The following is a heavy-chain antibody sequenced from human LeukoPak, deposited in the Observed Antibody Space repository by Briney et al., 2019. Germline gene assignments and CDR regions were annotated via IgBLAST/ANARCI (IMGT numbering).Heavy chain of an antibody. CDR1: GFTFSSYA. D-gene: IGHD1-26*01. CDR3: ARDSGTYGY. Sequence: PGGTLRLSCAASGFTFSSYAMHWVRQAPGKGLEWVAVISYDGSNKYYADSVKGRFTISRDNSKNTLYLQMNSLRAEDTAVYYCARDSGTYGYWGQGTLVTVSS. J-gene: IGHJ4*02. V-gene: IGHV3-30*04. CDR2: ISYDGSNK.